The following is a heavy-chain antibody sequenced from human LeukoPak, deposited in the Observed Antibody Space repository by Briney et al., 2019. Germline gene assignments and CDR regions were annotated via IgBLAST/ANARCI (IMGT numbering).Heavy chain of an antibody. D-gene: IGHD6-13*01. CDR1: GGSISSYY. Sequence: PSETLSLTCTVSGGSISSYYWSWIRQPPGRGLEWIGDIYHNGSTNFSPSLKSRVTISVDKSKNQFSLRLSSVTAADTAVYYCARTRYSSPYYYDYWGQGTLVTVSS. CDR2: IYHNGST. V-gene: IGHV4-59*08. J-gene: IGHJ4*02. CDR3: ARTRYSSPYYYDY.